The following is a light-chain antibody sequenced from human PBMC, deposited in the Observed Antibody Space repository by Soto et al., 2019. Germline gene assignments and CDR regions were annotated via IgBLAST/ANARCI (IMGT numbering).Light chain of an antibody. Sequence: EIVLTQSPGTLSLSLGERATLSCRASQSVRSSYLAWYQQKPGQALRLLIYGASSRATGIPDKFSGSGSGTDFTLTISSLEPEDFAVYYCQQYGSSPITFGQGTRLENK. CDR1: QSVRSSY. CDR2: GAS. J-gene: IGKJ5*01. CDR3: QQYGSSPIT. V-gene: IGKV3-20*01.